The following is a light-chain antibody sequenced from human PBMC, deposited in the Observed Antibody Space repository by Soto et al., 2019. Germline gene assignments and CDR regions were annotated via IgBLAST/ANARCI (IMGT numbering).Light chain of an antibody. V-gene: IGKV3-20*01. CDR1: QIVSTSY. CDR3: HHYGSSPPWT. J-gene: IGKJ1*01. CDR2: DTS. Sequence: EIVLTQSPGTLSLSPGERATLSCRASQIVSTSYFTWYQQKPGQAPRLLICDTSSRATGIPDRFSGSGSGTDFTLTISSLEPEDFAVYYCHHYGSSPPWTFGQGTKVEIK.